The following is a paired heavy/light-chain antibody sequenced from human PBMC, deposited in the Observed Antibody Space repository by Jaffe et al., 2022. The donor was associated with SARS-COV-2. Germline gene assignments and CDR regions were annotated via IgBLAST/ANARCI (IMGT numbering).Light chain of an antibody. V-gene: IGLV1-40*01. Sequence: QSVLTQPPSVSGAPGQRVTISCTGSSSNIGAGYDVHWYQQVPGTAPKLLIYDNTNRPSGVPDRFSGSKSGTSASLAISGLQAEDEADYYCQSYDNSLSHFYVFGSGTKVTVL. J-gene: IGLJ1*01. CDR2: DNT. CDR1: SSNIGAGYD. CDR3: QSYDNSLSHFYV.
Heavy chain of an antibody. CDR2: IYPGDSDT. D-gene: IGHD6-19*01. J-gene: IGHJ6*03. CDR1: GYTFSNYW. V-gene: IGHV5-51*01. Sequence: EVQLEQSGAEVKKPGESLKISCRGSGYTFSNYWIAWVRQMPGKGLEWVGIIYPGDSDTIYSPSFQGQVTISVDKSISTAYLQWGSLKASDTAIYYCARRGVAVAGKFYYYYYMDAWGKGTTVTVSS. CDR3: ARRGVAVAGKFYYYYYMDA.